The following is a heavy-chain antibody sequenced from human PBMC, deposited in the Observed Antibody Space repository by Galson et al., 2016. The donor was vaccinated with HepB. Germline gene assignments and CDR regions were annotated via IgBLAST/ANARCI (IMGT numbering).Heavy chain of an antibody. Sequence: CAISGDSVTSDNTCWNWIRQSTSRGLEWLGRTYYRSKWFNDYADSVKSRITVTSDTSKNQFSLQLDSVTPDDTATYFCTRGYMQNGMNVWGQGTLVTVSS. V-gene: IGHV6-1*01. CDR2: TYYRSKWFN. J-gene: IGHJ4*02. D-gene: IGHD5-24*01. CDR3: TRGYMQNGMNV. CDR1: GDSVTSDNTC.